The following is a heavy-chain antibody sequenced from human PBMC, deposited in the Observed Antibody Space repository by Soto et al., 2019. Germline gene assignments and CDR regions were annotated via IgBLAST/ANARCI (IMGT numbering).Heavy chain of an antibody. V-gene: IGHV3-74*01. J-gene: IGHJ4*02. CDR1: GLTFGNSW. CDR3: VRDSHGDY. Sequence: EVQLVESGGGLVKPGGSLRPPWAALGLTFGNSWMHWVRQAPGKGLEWVSRIDHDGPTDYADSVRGRFTISRDNAENTLYLQMNSLRPEDTAVYYCVRDSHGDYWGQGTLVTVSS. CDR2: IDHDGPT.